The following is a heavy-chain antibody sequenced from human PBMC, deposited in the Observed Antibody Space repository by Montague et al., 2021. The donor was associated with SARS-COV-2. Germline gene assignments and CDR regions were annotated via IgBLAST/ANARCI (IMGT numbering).Heavy chain of an antibody. Sequence: SLRLSCAASGFTFTSYSMSWVRQAPGAGLEWVSFISSSSDTIIYRDSVKGRFTISRDNAKNSVYLQMNSLRDEDTALYYCARGRGSYIDYWGQGTLVSVSS. CDR3: ARGRGSYIDY. CDR2: ISSSSDTI. CDR1: GFTFTSYS. D-gene: IGHD1-26*01. J-gene: IGHJ4*02. V-gene: IGHV3-48*02.